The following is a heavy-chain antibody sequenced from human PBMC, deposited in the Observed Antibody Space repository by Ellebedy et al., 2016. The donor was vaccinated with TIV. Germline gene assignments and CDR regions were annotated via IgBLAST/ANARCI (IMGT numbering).Heavy chain of an antibody. CDR1: GFPFSRNA. CDR3: ATDLWDLSGLDY. Sequence: GESLKISCAASGFPFSRNALGWVRQAPGKGLEWVSSLVGDGESTHYADSVKGRFTISRDTSKNMLYLQMNGLRVEDTALYYCATDLWDLSGLDYWGQGALVTVAS. CDR2: LVGDGEST. D-gene: IGHD1-26*01. V-gene: IGHV3-23*01. J-gene: IGHJ4*02.